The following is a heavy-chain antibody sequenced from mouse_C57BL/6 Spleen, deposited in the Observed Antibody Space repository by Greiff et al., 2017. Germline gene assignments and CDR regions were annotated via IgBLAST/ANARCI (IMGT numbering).Heavy chain of an antibody. CDR2: IYPGDGDT. V-gene: IGHV1-80*01. CDR3: AREGDYDRYFDY. D-gene: IGHD2-4*01. Sequence: QVQLQQSGAELVKPGASVKISCKASGYAFSSYWMNWVKQRPGKGLEWIGQIYPGDGDTNYNGKFKGKATLTADKSSSTAYMQLSSLTSEDSAFYFCAREGDYDRYFDYWGQGTTLTVSS. CDR1: GYAFSSYW. J-gene: IGHJ2*01.